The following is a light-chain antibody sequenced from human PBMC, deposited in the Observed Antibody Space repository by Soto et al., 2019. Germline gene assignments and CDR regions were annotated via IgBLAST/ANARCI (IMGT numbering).Light chain of an antibody. J-gene: IGKJ2*01. CDR3: QQRASWPPFT. V-gene: IGKV3-11*01. CDR2: DAS. Sequence: EIVLAQSPATLSLSPGERATLSCRASQDISNFLAWYQQRPGQAPRLPIYDASNRATGIPARFSGSGSGTDFTLTIVGLEPEDFAIYYCQQRASWPPFTFGQGNKLEV. CDR1: QDISNF.